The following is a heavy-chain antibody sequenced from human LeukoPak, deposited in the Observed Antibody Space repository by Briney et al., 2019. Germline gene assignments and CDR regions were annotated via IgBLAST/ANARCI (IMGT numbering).Heavy chain of an antibody. CDR2: ITAGNTT. D-gene: IGHD1-26*01. CDR1: GFIFIDYG. Sequence: GGSLRLSCAASGFIFIDYGMNWVRQAPGKGLEWVSTITAGNTTYYADSVKGRFTISRDNSKNTLFLQMNSLRAEDTAVYYCAKRSSGISLTFDYWGQGTLVTVSS. J-gene: IGHJ4*02. V-gene: IGHV3-23*01. CDR3: AKRSSGISLTFDY.